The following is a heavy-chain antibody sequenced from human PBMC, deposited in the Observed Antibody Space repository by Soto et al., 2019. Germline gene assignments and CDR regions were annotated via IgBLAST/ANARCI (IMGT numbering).Heavy chain of an antibody. V-gene: IGHV4-39*01. Sequence: SETLSLTCTVSGGSISSSSYYWGWIRQPPGKGLEWIGSIYYSGSTYYNPSLKSRVTISVGTSKNQFSLKLSSVTAADTAVYFCARTEVSYYYYYYMDVWGKGTTVTVSS. J-gene: IGHJ6*03. CDR3: ARTEVSYYYYYYMDV. CDR1: GGSISSSSYY. CDR2: IYYSGST.